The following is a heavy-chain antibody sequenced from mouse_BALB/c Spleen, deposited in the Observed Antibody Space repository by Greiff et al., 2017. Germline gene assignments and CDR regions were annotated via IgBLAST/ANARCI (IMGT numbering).Heavy chain of an antibody. Sequence: EVMLVESGGGLVQPGGSRKLSCAASGFTFSSFGMHWVRQAPEKGLEWVAYISSGSSTIYYADTVKGRFTISRDNPKNTLFLQMTSLRSEDTAMYYCARGGASSDYFDYWGQGTTLTVSS. J-gene: IGHJ2*01. CDR2: ISSGSSTI. D-gene: IGHD6-1*01. V-gene: IGHV5-17*02. CDR1: GFTFSSFG. CDR3: ARGGASSDYFDY.